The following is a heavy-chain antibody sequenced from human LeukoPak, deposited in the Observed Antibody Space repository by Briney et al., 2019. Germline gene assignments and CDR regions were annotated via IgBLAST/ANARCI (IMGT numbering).Heavy chain of an antibody. CDR2: INPNSGGT. D-gene: IGHD3-9*01. J-gene: IGHJ4*02. CDR3: ARESSDILTGYYGY. V-gene: IGHV1-2*02. CDR1: GYTFTGYY. Sequence: GASVKVSCKASGYTFTGYYMHWVRQAPGQGLEWMGWINPNSGGTNYAQKFQGRVTMTRDTSISTAYMELSSLRSEDTAVYYCARESSDILTGYYGYWGQGTLVTVSS.